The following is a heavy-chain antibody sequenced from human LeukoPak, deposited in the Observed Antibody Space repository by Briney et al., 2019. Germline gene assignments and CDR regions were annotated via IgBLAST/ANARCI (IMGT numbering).Heavy chain of an antibody. CDR2: INAGSGNT. CDR1: GYTFASYT. D-gene: IGHD3-10*01. Sequence: GASVKVSCKASGYTFASYTMQWVRQAPGQRLEWMEWINAGSGNTKYSQKFQGRVTITGDTSASTVYMELSSLRSEGTAVYYCARDYGSGTYYGIDYWGQGTLVTVSS. J-gene: IGHJ4*02. CDR3: ARDYGSGTYYGIDY. V-gene: IGHV1-3*01.